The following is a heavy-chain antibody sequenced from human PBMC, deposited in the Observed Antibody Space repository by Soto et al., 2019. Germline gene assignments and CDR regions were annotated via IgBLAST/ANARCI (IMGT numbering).Heavy chain of an antibody. V-gene: IGHV3-23*01. J-gene: IGHJ4*02. CDR3: ARGSTDSYPGSRIFDF. Sequence: GGSLRLSFFASGLTFGGRSMTCSRKAPWERLQRASTITATGGDSKHADSERCRFVISRDNSKKTLYLQMTSLTAEDSAMYYCARGSTDSYPGSRIFDFWGRGTLVTVSS. CDR2: ITATGGDS. D-gene: IGHD3-10*01. CDR1: GLTFGGRS.